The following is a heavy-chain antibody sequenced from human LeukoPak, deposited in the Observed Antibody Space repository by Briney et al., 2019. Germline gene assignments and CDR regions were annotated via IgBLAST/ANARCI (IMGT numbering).Heavy chain of an antibody. CDR3: AKGAYCGGDCYHYYYMDV. CDR1: GFTFTSYA. V-gene: IGHV3-23*01. D-gene: IGHD2-21*01. J-gene: IGHJ6*03. Sequence: PGGSLRLSCAASGFTFTSYAMSWVRQAPGKGLEWVSAISGSGSITSYADSVKGRFTFSRDNSKNTLYLQMNSLRAEDTAVYYCAKGAYCGGDCYHYYYMDVWGKGTTVTVS. CDR2: ISGSGSIT.